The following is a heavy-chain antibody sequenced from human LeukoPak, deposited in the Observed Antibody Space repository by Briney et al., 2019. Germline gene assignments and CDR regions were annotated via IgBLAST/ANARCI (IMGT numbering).Heavy chain of an antibody. V-gene: IGHV3-33*01. CDR1: GFTFSSYG. CDR3: AREGYSSSWYLGFYYYGMDV. Sequence: GRSLRLSCAASGFTFSSYGVHWVRQAPGKGLEWVAVIWYDGSNKYYADSVKGRFTISRDNSKNTLYLQMNSLRAEDTAVYYCAREGYSSSWYLGFYYYGMDVWGQGTTVTVSS. D-gene: IGHD6-13*01. J-gene: IGHJ6*02. CDR2: IWYDGSNK.